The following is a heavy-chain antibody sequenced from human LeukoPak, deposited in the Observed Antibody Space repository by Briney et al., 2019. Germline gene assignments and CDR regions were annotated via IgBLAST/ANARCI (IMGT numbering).Heavy chain of an antibody. V-gene: IGHV1-69*05. J-gene: IGHJ6*03. CDR3: ARTTVTKGNYYYYMDV. CDR1: GGTFSSYA. Sequence: SVKVSCKASGGTFSSYAISWVRQAPGQGLEWMGGTIPIFGTANYAQKFQGRVTITTDESTSTAYMELSSLRSEDTAVYYCARTTVTKGNYYYYMDVWGKGTTVTVSS. CDR2: TIPIFGTA. D-gene: IGHD4-17*01.